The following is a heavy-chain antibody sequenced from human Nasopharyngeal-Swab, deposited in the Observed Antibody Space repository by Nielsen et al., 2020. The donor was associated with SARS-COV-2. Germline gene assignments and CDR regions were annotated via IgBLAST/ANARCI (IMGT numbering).Heavy chain of an antibody. CDR2: ISYDGSNK. V-gene: IGHV3-30-3*01. CDR3: ARGGGSSSSAPFDY. D-gene: IGHD6-6*01. Sequence: VRQMPGKGLEWVAVISYDGSNKYYADSVKGRFTISRDNSKNTLCLQMNSLRAEDTAVYYCARGGGSSSSAPFDYWGQGTLVTVSS. J-gene: IGHJ4*02.